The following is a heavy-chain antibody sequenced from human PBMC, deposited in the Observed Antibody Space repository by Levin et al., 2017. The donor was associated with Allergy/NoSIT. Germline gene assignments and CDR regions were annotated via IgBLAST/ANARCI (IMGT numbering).Heavy chain of an antibody. J-gene: IGHJ3*02. D-gene: IGHD3-10*01. CDR2: ISGSGGST. V-gene: IGHV3-23*01. CDR3: TKRVGSGGWFGAFDI. Sequence: GESLKISCTASGFTFSTYPMSWVRQAPGKGLEWVSSISGSGGSTFNADSVRGRFTISRDNSQNTLYLHMNSLRADDTAVYLCTKRVGSGGWFGAFDIWGQGTMVTVSS. CDR1: GFTFSTYP.